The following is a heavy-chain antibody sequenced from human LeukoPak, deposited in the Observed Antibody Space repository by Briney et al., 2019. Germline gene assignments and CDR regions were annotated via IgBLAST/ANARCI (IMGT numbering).Heavy chain of an antibody. CDR2: ISSSSSYI. V-gene: IGHV3-21*01. CDR1: GFTFSSYS. D-gene: IGHD3-9*01. CDR3: ASRGTMAGYSLDY. J-gene: IGHJ4*02. Sequence: GGSLRLSCAASGFTFSSYSMNWGRQAPGKGLEWVSSISSSSSYIYYADSVKGRFTISRDNAKNSLYLQMNSLRAEDTAVYYCASRGTMAGYSLDYWGQGTLVTVSS.